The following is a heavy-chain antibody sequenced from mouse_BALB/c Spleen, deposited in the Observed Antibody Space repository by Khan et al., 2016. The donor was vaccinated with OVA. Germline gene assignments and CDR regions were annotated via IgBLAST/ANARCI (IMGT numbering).Heavy chain of an antibody. Sequence: VQLKQSGPELIKPGASVKMSCKTSRYTFTNYVIHWVRQRPGQGLEWIGYINPSNDGTRFNAKFRGKATLISDKSSTTAYLEFSSLTSEDSAVDYCAREASNWDFSFPYWGQGTLVTVSA. D-gene: IGHD4-1*01. CDR1: RYTFTNYV. J-gene: IGHJ3*01. CDR2: INPSNDGT. CDR3: AREASNWDFSFPY. V-gene: IGHV1S136*01.